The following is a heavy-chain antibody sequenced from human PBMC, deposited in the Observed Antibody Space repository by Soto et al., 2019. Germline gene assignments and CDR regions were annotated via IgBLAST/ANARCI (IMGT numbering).Heavy chain of an antibody. J-gene: IGHJ3*02. V-gene: IGHV4-59*08. CDR3: ARQERTVTGAFDI. Sequence: QVQLQESGPGLVKPSETLSLTCTVSGGSISSYYWSWIRQPPGKGLEWIGYIYYSGSTNYNPSLKSRVTISVDTSKNQFSLKLSSVTAADTAVYYCARQERTVTGAFDIWGQGTMVTVSS. CDR2: IYYSGST. D-gene: IGHD4-17*01. CDR1: GGSISSYY.